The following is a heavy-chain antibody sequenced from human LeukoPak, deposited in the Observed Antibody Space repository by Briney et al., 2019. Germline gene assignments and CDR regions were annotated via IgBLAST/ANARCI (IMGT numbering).Heavy chain of an antibody. V-gene: IGHV1-8*03. Sequence: WASVKVSCKASGYTFTSYDINWVRQATGQGLEWMGWMNPNSGNTGYAQKFQGRVTITRNTSISTAYMELSSLRSEDTAAYYCARGRYYDFWSGYYRGAPFDPWGQGTLVTVSS. D-gene: IGHD3-3*01. CDR3: ARGRYYDFWSGYYRGAPFDP. CDR1: GYTFTSYD. CDR2: MNPNSGNT. J-gene: IGHJ5*02.